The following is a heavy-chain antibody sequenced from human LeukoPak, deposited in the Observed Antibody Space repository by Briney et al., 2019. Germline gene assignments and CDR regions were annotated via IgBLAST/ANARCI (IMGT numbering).Heavy chain of an antibody. CDR2: ISSSGSYI. D-gene: IGHD4-17*01. CDR1: GFTFSSYS. V-gene: IGHV3-21*01. CDR3: ARAPPTVTKHGMDV. Sequence: GGSLRLSCAASGFTFSSYSMNWVRQAPGKGLDWVSFISSSGSYISYADSVKGRFTISRDNAKNSLYLQMNSLRAEDTAVYYCARAPPTVTKHGMDVWGQGTTVTVS. J-gene: IGHJ6*02.